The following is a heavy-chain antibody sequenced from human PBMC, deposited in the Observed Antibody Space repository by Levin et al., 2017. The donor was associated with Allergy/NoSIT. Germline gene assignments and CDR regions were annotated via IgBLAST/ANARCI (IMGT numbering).Heavy chain of an antibody. D-gene: IGHD3-16*01. CDR1: GFTFSSYA. CDR3: AKVDLGGDYIWGPTSDEDYFDY. Sequence: SGGSLRLSCAASGFTFSSYAMSWVRQAPGKGLEWVSAISGSGGSTYYADSVKGRFTISRDNSKNTLYLQMNSLRAEDTAVYYCAKVDLGGDYIWGPTSDEDYFDYWGQGTLVTVSS. V-gene: IGHV3-23*01. CDR2: ISGSGGST. J-gene: IGHJ4*02.